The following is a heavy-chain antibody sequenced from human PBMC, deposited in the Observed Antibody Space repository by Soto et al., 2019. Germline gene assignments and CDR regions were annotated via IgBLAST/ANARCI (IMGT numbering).Heavy chain of an antibody. CDR2: ISAYNGNT. J-gene: IGHJ6*02. CDR1: GYTFTSYG. CDR3: ARRDSSGYRALYYYYGMDV. Sequence: ASVKVSCKASGYTFTSYGISWVRQAPGQGLEWMGWISAYNGNTNYAQKLQGRVTMTTDTSTSTAYMELRSLRSDDTAVYYCARRDSSGYRALYYYYGMDVWGQGTTVTVPS. D-gene: IGHD3-22*01. V-gene: IGHV1-18*01.